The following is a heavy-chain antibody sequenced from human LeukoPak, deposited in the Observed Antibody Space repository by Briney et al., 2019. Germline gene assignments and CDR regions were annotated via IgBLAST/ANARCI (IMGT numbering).Heavy chain of an antibody. CDR2: IYYSGST. J-gene: IGHJ6*02. Sequence: SETLPLTCTVSGGSISSGDYYWSWIRQPPGKGLEWIGYIYYSGSTYYNPSLKSRVTISVDTSKNQFSLKLSSVTAAATAVYYCARDAVVPAAISSYGMDVWGQGTTVTVSS. CDR3: ARDAVVPAAISSYGMDV. CDR1: GGSISSGDYY. V-gene: IGHV4-30-4*01. D-gene: IGHD2-2*01.